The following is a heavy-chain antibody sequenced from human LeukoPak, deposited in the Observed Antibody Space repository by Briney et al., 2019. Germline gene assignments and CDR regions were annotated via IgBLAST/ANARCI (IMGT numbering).Heavy chain of an antibody. J-gene: IGHJ4*02. CDR1: GGSISSYY. V-gene: IGHV4-59*01. D-gene: IGHD3-10*01. Sequence: SETLSLTCTVSGGSISSYYWSWIRQPPGKGLEWIGYIYYSGSTNYNPSLKRRVNISVDTSKNQFSLKLSSVTAADTAVYYCARLLRSYYADYWGQGTLVTVSS. CDR2: IYYSGST. CDR3: ARLLRSYYADY.